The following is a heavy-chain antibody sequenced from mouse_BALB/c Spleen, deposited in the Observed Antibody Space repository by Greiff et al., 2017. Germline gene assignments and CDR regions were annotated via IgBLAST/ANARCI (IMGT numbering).Heavy chain of an antibody. CDR3: ARSQSPHDLDY. CDR1: GFAFTSYD. Sequence: EVHLVESGGGLVKPGGSLKLSCAASGFAFTSYDMSWVRQTPEKRLEWVAYISSGGGSTYYPDTVKGRFTISRDNAKNTLYLQMSSLKSEDTAMYYCARSQSPHDLDYWGQGTTVTVSS. V-gene: IGHV5-12-1*01. J-gene: IGHJ2*01. CDR2: ISSGGGST.